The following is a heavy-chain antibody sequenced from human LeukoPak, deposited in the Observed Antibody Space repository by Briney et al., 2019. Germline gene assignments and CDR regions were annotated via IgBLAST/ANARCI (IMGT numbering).Heavy chain of an antibody. D-gene: IGHD3-22*01. V-gene: IGHV5-51*01. CDR3: ARQRQDSSGYYYLDX. Sequence: GESLKISCKVSGYSFTTYWIGWVRQMPGKGLEWMGIIHPGDSDTRYSPSFQGQVTISADKSISTAYLQWSSLKASDTAMYYCARQRQDSSGYYYLDXXGQGTLVTVSS. J-gene: IGHJ4*02. CDR1: GYSFTTYW. CDR2: IHPGDSDT.